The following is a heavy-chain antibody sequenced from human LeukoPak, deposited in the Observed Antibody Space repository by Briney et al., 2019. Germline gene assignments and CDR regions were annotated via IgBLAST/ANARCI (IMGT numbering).Heavy chain of an antibody. J-gene: IGHJ6*02. V-gene: IGHV1-18*01. D-gene: IGHD5-12*01. Sequence: ASVTVSCKASGYTFSSYGISWVRQAPGQGLEWMGWISGYNGNTDYAQKLQGRLTMTTDTSTSTAYMDLRSLRSDDTAVYYCARDIGYSGYDYYYAMDVWGQGTTVTVSS. CDR3: ARDIGYSGYDYYYAMDV. CDR2: ISGYNGNT. CDR1: GYTFSSYG.